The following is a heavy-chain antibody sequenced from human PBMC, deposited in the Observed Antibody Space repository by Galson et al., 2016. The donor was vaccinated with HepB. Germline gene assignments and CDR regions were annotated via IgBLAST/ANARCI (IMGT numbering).Heavy chain of an antibody. CDR2: IYWNDDK. CDR3: LRRTLHAGHWTFDY. CDR1: GFSLSTSGVG. J-gene: IGHJ4*02. Sequence: PALVKPTQTLTLTCTFSGFSLSTSGVGVGWIRQPPGEALEWLALIYWNDDKRYSPSLKSSFSITKDTSKNQVVLTMTNMDPVDTATYYCLRRTLHAGHWTFDYWGQGTLVTVSS. D-gene: IGHD1-1*01. V-gene: IGHV2-5*01.